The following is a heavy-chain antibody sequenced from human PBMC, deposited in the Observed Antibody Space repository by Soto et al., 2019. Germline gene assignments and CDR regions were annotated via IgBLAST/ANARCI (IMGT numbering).Heavy chain of an antibody. D-gene: IGHD2-8*01. CDR2: ISYSGNT. CDR1: GGSISNFY. J-gene: IGHJ4*02. CDR3: ARAPMVLSRSYFDS. V-gene: IGHV4-59*01. Sequence: SETLSLTCTVSGGSISNFYWSWIRQPPGKGLEWNGYISYSGNTNYNPSLKSRVSISVDTSKNQLSLNLTSVTAADTAVYYCARAPMVLSRSYFDSWGQGTPVTVSS.